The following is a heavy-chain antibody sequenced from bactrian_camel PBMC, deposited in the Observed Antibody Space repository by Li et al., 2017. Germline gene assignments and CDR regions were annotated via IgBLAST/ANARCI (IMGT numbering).Heavy chain of an antibody. CDR3: AAMRICWETGY. V-gene: IGHV3S55*01. CDR1: GSSYDRGYC. D-gene: IGHD5*01. J-gene: IGHJ6*01. CDR2: ICESGYT. Sequence: HVQLVESGGGSVQAGGSLRLSCAASGSSYDRGYCMAWFRQAPGKGREGVAAICESGYTDYAGSVAGRFTVSKDDAKNALYLQMDNLKPEDTAIYYCAAMRICWETGYWGQGTQVTVS.